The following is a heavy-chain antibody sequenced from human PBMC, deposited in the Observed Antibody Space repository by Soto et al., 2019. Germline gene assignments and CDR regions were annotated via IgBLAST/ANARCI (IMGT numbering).Heavy chain of an antibody. J-gene: IGHJ3*02. V-gene: IGHV3-21*01. D-gene: IGHD3-22*01. CDR1: GFTFSGYS. CDR2: ISSSSSYI. CDR3: ARPHTMLVVVFDAFDI. Sequence: PGGSLRLSCAASGFTFSGYSMNWVRQAPGKGLEWVSSISSSSSYIYYADSVKGRFTISRDNAKNSLYLQMNSLRAEDTAVYYSARPHTMLVVVFDAFDIWGQGTMVTVSS.